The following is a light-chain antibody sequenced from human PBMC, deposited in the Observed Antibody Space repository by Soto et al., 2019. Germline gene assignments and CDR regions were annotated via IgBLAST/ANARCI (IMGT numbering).Light chain of an antibody. CDR3: QQYNNWPPIT. CDR2: EGS. Sequence: EIVLTQSPGTLSLSPGERATLSCRASQSVSSSYLAWYHHMPGQAPRLLLYEGSIRATGIPARFSGSGSGTGFTLTISSLQSEDFSVYYCQQYNNWPPITFGQETRLEIK. CDR1: QSVSSSY. J-gene: IGKJ5*01. V-gene: IGKV3-15*01.